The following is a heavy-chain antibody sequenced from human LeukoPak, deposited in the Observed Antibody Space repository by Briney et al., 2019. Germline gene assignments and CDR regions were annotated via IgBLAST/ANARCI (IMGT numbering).Heavy chain of an antibody. J-gene: IGHJ6*02. D-gene: IGHD2-15*01. CDR1: GGSVSDYY. CDR3: ARDFPPGSGRYFYEGMDV. Sequence: PSETLSLTCTVSGGSVSDYYWSWIREPAGKGLEWIGHIYSSGSTYYNPSLKSRVTMSVDMSKNQFSLKLSSVTAADTAAYYCARDFPPGSGRYFYEGMDVWGQGTTVTVSS. CDR2: IYSSGST. V-gene: IGHV4-4*07.